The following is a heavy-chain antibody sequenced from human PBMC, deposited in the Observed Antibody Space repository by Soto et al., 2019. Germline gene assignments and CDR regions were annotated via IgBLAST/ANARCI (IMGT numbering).Heavy chain of an antibody. V-gene: IGHV1-3*01. Sequence: QVQLVQSGAEVKKPGASVKVSCKASGYTFTSYAMNWVRQAPGQRLEWMGWINADNGNTNYSQKFQGRVTITRDTSASTAYMELSSLRSEDTAGYYCAIGFRGGDADWFDPWGQGTLVTVSS. CDR3: AIGFRGGDADWFDP. CDR1: GYTFTSYA. D-gene: IGHD2-21*02. CDR2: INADNGNT. J-gene: IGHJ5*02.